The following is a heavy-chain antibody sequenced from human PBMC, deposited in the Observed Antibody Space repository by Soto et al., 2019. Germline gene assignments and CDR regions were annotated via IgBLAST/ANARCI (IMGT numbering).Heavy chain of an antibody. CDR1: GGSVSSSIYY. CDR3: ARNTAYVAEKSLYYFDY. D-gene: IGHD3-10*02. J-gene: IGHJ4*02. Sequence: QLQLQESGPGLVKSSETLSLTCTISGGSVSSSIYYWGWIRQSPGKGLEWIGSIYYSGITYYNPSLESRVTISVDTSKNQFSLTLNSVTAADTATYFCARNTAYVAEKSLYYFDYWGQGTLVTVSS. CDR2: IYYSGIT. V-gene: IGHV4-39*01.